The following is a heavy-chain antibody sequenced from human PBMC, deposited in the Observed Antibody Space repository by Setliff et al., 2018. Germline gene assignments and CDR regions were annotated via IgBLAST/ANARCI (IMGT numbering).Heavy chain of an antibody. J-gene: IGHJ4*02. Sequence: PSETLSLTCTVSGGSISSDSDYWSWIRQSAGKGLEWIGRIYASGSTEYNPSLGSRVTISVDTSRNQSSLQLSSVTSADTAVYYCARVDNSWSGPIDYWGQGTLVTVSS. D-gene: IGHD3-3*01. V-gene: IGHV4-61*02. CDR2: IYASGST. CDR3: ARVDNSWSGPIDY. CDR1: GGSISSDSDY.